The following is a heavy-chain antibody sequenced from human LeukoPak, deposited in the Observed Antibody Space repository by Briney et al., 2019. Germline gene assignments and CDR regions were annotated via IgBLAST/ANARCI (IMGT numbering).Heavy chain of an antibody. Sequence: GGSLRLSCAASGFTLSTYWMYWVRQAPGKGLVWVSRIDSDGDSPSYADSVKGRFTISRVNAKNTLYLQMNSLRAKDTAVYYCARGGRYYDSSGYSDYWGQGTLVTVSS. V-gene: IGHV3-74*01. J-gene: IGHJ4*02. CDR3: ARGGRYYDSSGYSDY. CDR1: GFTLSTYW. D-gene: IGHD3-22*01. CDR2: IDSDGDSP.